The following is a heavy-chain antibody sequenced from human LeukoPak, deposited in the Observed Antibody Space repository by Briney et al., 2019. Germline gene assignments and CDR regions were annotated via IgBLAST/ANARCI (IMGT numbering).Heavy chain of an antibody. CDR1: GGSISSYY. Sequence: SETLSLTCTVSGGSISSYYWSWIRQPPGKGLEWIGYIYYSGSTNYNPSLKSRVTISVDTSKNQFSLKLSSVTAADTAVYYCARLGGSSSYYYYGMDVWGRGTTVIVSS. V-gene: IGHV4-59*01. CDR3: ARLGGSSSYYYYGMDV. CDR2: IYYSGST. J-gene: IGHJ6*02. D-gene: IGHD6-6*01.